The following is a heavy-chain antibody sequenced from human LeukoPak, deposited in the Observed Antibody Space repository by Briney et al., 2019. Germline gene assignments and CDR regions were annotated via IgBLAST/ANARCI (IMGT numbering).Heavy chain of an antibody. Sequence: WASVKVSCKASGYTFTNYYIHWVRQAPGQGLEWMGWINPNSGGTIYAQKFQGWVTMTRDTSISTAYMELSRLRSDDTAVYYCARDAGTDYYYGMDVWGQGTTVTVSS. CDR2: INPNSGGT. CDR1: GYTFTNYY. J-gene: IGHJ6*02. D-gene: IGHD6-13*01. V-gene: IGHV1-2*04. CDR3: ARDAGTDYYYGMDV.